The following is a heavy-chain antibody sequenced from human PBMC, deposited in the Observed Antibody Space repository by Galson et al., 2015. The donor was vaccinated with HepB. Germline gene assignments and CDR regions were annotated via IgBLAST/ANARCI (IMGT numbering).Heavy chain of an antibody. CDR1: GFTFSSYA. J-gene: IGHJ1*01. V-gene: IGHV3-23*01. Sequence: SLRLSCAASGFTFSSYAIMWVRQAPGKGLEWVSGMSDNGDNTFYADSAKGRFTISRDISKNTVYLQMNGLRVEDTAVYYCATRSGASGWYSYFQHWGQGTLVTVSS. D-gene: IGHD6-19*01. CDR2: MSDNGDNT. CDR3: ATRSGASGWYSYFQH.